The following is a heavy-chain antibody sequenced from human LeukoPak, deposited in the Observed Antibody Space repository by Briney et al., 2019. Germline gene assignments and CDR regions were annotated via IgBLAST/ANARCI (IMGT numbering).Heavy chain of an antibody. Sequence: ASVKVSCKASGYTFTSYGISWVRQAPGQGLEWMGWISAYNGNTNYAQKLQGRVTMTTDTPTSTAYMELRSLRSDDTAVYYCARDRIRGSGTIFGVVIIPGYWGQGTLVTVSS. V-gene: IGHV1-18*01. CDR2: ISAYNGNT. J-gene: IGHJ4*02. CDR1: GYTFTSYG. CDR3: ARDRIRGSGTIFGVVIIPGY. D-gene: IGHD3-3*01.